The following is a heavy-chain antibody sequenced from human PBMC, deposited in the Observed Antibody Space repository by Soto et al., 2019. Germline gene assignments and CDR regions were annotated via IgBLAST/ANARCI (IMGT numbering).Heavy chain of an antibody. D-gene: IGHD3-22*01. CDR1: GFSFNDYA. CDR2: ISSDGHHQ. CDR3: SRGTYYPQSSGLHADY. J-gene: IGHJ4*02. Sequence: GGPLGLPVSTSGFSFNDYALCGVRQAPGQGLEWVAIISSDGHHQFYLDNLRGRFTVSRDNSKNTLYLQMNSLRPEDTAVYYCSRGTYYPQSSGLHADYWGPGTVVTVSS. V-gene: IGHV3-30*03.